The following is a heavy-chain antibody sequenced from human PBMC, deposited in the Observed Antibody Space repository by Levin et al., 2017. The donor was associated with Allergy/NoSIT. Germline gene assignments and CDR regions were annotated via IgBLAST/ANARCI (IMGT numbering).Heavy chain of an antibody. Sequence: PSETLSLTCTVSGGSISTSDHYWDWIRQPPGTGLEWIGNIYYSGSTYYNPSLKSRVTISVDTSKNQFSLKLSSVSAADTALSYCAKSRGGDSTYYYYYGMDVWGQGTTVTVSS. V-gene: IGHV4-39*01. J-gene: IGHJ6*02. CDR3: AKSRGGDSTYYYYYGMDV. D-gene: IGHD2-21*01. CDR2: IYYSGST. CDR1: GGSISTSDHY.